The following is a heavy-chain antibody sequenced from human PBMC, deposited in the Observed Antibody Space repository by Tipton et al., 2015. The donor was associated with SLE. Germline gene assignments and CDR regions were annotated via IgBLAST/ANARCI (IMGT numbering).Heavy chain of an antibody. CDR2: ISATGSST. V-gene: IGHV3-23*01. D-gene: IGHD3-22*01. CDR1: GFTFSKYA. J-gene: IGHJ4*02. Sequence: SLRLSCVGAGFTFSKYAMTWVRQAPGKGLEWVSGISATGSSTYYSDSVQGQFITSRDSASNTLSLDMNNLRAEDTAVYYCARGEYYYDSSGSPPDYWGQGTLVTVSS. CDR3: ARGEYYYDSSGSPPDY.